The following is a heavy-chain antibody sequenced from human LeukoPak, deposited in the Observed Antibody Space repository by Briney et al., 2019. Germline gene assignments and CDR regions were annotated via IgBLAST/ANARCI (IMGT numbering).Heavy chain of an antibody. V-gene: IGHV1-2*02. J-gene: IGHJ4*02. D-gene: IGHD2-15*01. Sequence: ASVKVSCKASGYTFTGYYMHWVRQAPGQGLEWMGWINPNSGGTNYAQKFQGRVTMTRDTSISTAYMELSSLRSDDTAVYYCARDRVCSGGSCYFSWGQGTLVTVSS. CDR3: ARDRVCSGGSCYFS. CDR2: INPNSGGT. CDR1: GYTFTGYY.